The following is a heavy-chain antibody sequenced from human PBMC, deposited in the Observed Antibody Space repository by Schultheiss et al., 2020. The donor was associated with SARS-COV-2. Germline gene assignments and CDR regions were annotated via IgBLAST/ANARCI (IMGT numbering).Heavy chain of an antibody. CDR1: DGSFSDYY. CDR2: IDHSGGT. D-gene: IGHD5-18*01. J-gene: IGHJ6*02. Sequence: SETLSLTCAVSDGSFSDYYWTWIRQPPGKGLEWIGEIDHSGGTNYNPSLKSRVTISVDTSKNQFSLKLSSVTAADTAVYYCARVGYSYGLDYYYYGMDVWGQGTTVTVSS. CDR3: ARVGYSYGLDYYYYGMDV. V-gene: IGHV4-34*01.